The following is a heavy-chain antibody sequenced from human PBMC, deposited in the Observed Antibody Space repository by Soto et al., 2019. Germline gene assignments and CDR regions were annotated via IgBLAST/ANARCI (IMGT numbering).Heavy chain of an antibody. D-gene: IGHD5-12*01. Sequence: RGSLRLSCAASGFTFSRYNMNWVRQAPGKGLEWVSYISSSSSLIYYADSVKGRFTVSRDNAKNSLYLQTSSLRAEDTAVYYCARTYSGYGTDYWGQGTLVTVSS. V-gene: IGHV3-48*01. CDR3: ARTYSGYGTDY. J-gene: IGHJ4*02. CDR2: ISSSSSLI. CDR1: GFTFSRYN.